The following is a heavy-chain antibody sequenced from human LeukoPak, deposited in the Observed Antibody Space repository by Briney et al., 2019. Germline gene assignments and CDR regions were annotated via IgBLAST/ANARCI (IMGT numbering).Heavy chain of an antibody. CDR2: INPSGGST. V-gene: IGHV1-46*01. J-gene: IGHJ4*02. CDR1: GGTFSSYA. CDR3: ATGSPLYSYGSFDY. Sequence: GASVKVSCKASGGTFSSYAISWVRQAPGQGLEWMGIINPSGGSTSYAQKFQGRVTMTRDTSTSTVYMELSSLRSEDTAVYYCATGSPLYSYGSFDYWGQGTLVTVSS. D-gene: IGHD5-18*01.